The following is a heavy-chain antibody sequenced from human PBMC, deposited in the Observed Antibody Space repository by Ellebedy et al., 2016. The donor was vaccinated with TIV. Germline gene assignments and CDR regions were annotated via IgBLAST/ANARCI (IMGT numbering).Heavy chain of an antibody. CDR3: ARQGPHYNAYKNYIDY. D-gene: IGHD5-24*01. J-gene: IGHJ4*02. CDR1: GASVSGSAYF. V-gene: IGHV4-39*01. Sequence: SETLSLXXTVSGASVSGSAYFWGWIRQPPGKRMEWIGSFSSTGSTYYNPSLESRVTISVDTSLNQFSLELRFVTVADTAVYYCARQGPHYNAYKNYIDYWGQGTLVTVSS. CDR2: FSSTGST.